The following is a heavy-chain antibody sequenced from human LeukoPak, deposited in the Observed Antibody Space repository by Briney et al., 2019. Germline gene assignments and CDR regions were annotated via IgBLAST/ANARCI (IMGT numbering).Heavy chain of an antibody. J-gene: IGHJ4*02. CDR1: GYTFTSYG. D-gene: IGHD3-22*01. V-gene: IGHV1-18*01. CDR2: ISAYNGNT. Sequence: GASVKVSCKASGYTFTSYGISWVRQAPGQGLEWMGWISAYNGNTNYAQKLQGRVTMTIDTSTSTAYMELRSLRSDDTAVYYCARAPKSRITMIVDPSYWGQGTLVTVSS. CDR3: ARAPKSRITMIVDPSY.